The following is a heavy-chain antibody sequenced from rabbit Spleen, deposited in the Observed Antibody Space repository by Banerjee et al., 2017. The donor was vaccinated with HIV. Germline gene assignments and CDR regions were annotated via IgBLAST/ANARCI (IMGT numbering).Heavy chain of an antibody. CDR2: IDTGSSGFT. D-gene: IGHD1-1*01. Sequence: QEQLEESGGGLVKPEGSLTLTCKASGVSFNDKDVMCWVRQAPGKGLEWIACIDTGSSGFTYFATWAKSRFTCSNTSSTTVTLQMTLLTAADTAAYFGARDPSSSFTSYGMDLWGPGTLVTVS. CDR1: GVSFNDKDV. J-gene: IGHJ6*01. V-gene: IGHV1S45*01. CDR3: ARDPSSSFTSYGMDL.